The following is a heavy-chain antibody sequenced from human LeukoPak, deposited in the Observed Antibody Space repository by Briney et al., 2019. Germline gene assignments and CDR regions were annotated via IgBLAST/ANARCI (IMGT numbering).Heavy chain of an antibody. CDR2: INHSGST. CDR1: GGSFSGYY. J-gene: IGHJ3*02. CDR3: VRSTVVPASDAFDI. D-gene: IGHD2-2*01. Sequence: PSETLSLTCAVYGGSFSGYYWSWIRQPPGKGLEWIGEINHSGSTNYNPSLKSRVTISVDTSKNQFSLKLSSVTAADTAVYYCVRSTVVPASDAFDIWGQGTIVTASS. V-gene: IGHV4-34*01.